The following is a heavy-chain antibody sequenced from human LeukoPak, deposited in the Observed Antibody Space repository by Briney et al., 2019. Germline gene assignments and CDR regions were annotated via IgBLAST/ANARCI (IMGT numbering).Heavy chain of an antibody. Sequence: SGPTLVNPTQTLTLTCTFSGFSLTTSGVGVGWIRQPPGKALEWLALIYWDDDKRYSPSLNYGLTITKDTSKNRVVLTMTDMDPVDTATYYCAHRHTATRAFDIWGQGTMVTVSS. CDR2: IYWDDDK. V-gene: IGHV2-5*02. D-gene: IGHD5-18*01. J-gene: IGHJ3*02. CDR1: GFSLTTSGVG. CDR3: AHRHTATRAFDI.